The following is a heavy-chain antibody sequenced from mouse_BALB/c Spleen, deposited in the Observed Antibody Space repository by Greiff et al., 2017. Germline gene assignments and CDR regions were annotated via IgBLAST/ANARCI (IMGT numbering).Heavy chain of an antibody. Sequence: LQQPGAELVKPGASVKMSCKASGYTFTSYNMHWVKQTPGQGLEWIGAIYPGNGDTSYNQKFKGKATLTADKSSSTAYMQLSSLTSEDSAVYYCARANWDYWYCDVWGAGTTVTVSS. J-gene: IGHJ1*01. V-gene: IGHV1-12*01. D-gene: IGHD4-1*01. CDR2: IYPGNGDT. CDR3: ARANWDYWYCDV. CDR1: GYTFTSYN.